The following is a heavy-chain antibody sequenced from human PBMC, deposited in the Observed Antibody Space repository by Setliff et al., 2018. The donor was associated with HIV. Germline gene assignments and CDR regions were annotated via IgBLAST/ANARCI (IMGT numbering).Heavy chain of an antibody. V-gene: IGHV5-51*01. D-gene: IGHD2-2*01. J-gene: IGHJ6*03. Sequence: GESLKISCKGSGYSFTTNWIGWVRQMPGKGLEWMGVIYPGDSDTGYSPSFQGQVTISADKSISTAYLQWSSLRASDTAVYYCSRASDPSHRMPPTNYYYYMDVWGKGTKVTVSS. CDR1: GYSFTTNW. CDR3: SRASDPSHRMPPTNYYYYMDV. CDR2: IYPGDSDT.